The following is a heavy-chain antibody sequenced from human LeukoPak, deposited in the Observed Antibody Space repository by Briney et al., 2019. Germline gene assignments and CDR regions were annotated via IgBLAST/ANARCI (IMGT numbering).Heavy chain of an antibody. CDR2: INPNINGT. D-gene: IGHD6-25*01. V-gene: IGHV1-2*02. CDR3: ARERTPGSGYGVDY. CDR1: GYTFTGYY. J-gene: IGHJ4*02. Sequence: AAVKVSCKASGYTFTGYYIHWVRQAPGQGLEWMGWINPNINGTNYAQKFQGRVTMTGDRSISTAYMELSRLRSDDTAVYYCARERTPGSGYGVDYWGQGTVVTVSS.